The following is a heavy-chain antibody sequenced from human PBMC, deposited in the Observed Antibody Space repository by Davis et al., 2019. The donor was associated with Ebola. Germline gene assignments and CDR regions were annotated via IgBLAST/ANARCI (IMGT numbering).Heavy chain of an antibody. J-gene: IGHJ4*02. CDR3: AREGRVFALDY. Sequence: PGGSLRLSCAASGFTVSGYWMHWVRQAPGKGLEWVSVIYTGGSTYYADSVKGRFTISRDNSKNTLYLQMNSLRAEDTAVYYCAREGRVFALDYWGQGALVTVSS. CDR1: GFTVSGYW. D-gene: IGHD3-3*01. CDR2: IYTGGST. V-gene: IGHV3-66*01.